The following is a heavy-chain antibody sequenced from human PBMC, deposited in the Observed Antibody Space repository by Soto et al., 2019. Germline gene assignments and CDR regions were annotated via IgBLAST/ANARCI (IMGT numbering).Heavy chain of an antibody. V-gene: IGHV3-30-3*01. CDR1: GFTVSAYT. CDR3: ARWEQPLFDY. J-gene: IGHJ4*02. D-gene: IGHD1-26*01. Sequence: QVQLVESGGGVVQPGRSLRLSCAASGFTVSAYTMHWVRQAPGKGLEWEAVISSDGNNKYYTDSVKGRFTISRDTSTNTLYLQMNSLRAEDTAVYYCARWEQPLFDYWGQGTLVTVSS. CDR2: ISSDGNNK.